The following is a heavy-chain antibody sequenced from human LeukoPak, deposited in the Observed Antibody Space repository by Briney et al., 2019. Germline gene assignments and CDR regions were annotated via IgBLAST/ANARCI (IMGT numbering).Heavy chain of an antibody. CDR1: GFTLNDYY. CDR3: ARVHNTVF. J-gene: IGHJ1*01. CDR2: ISSNSGAV. V-gene: IGHV3-11*01. Sequence: GGSLRLSCAGSGFTLNDYYVNWLRQAPGKGLEWISYISSNSGAVNYADSVKGRFTMSRDYAKNSVYLEMTSLRGEDTGVYCCARVHNTVFWGQGILVTVSS. D-gene: IGHD4-11*01.